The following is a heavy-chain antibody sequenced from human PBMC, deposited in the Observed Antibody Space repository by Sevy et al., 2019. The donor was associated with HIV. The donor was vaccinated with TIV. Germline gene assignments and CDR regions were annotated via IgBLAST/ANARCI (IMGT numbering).Heavy chain of an antibody. V-gene: IGHV3-15*01. CDR1: GLTFTNAW. CDR3: STHPIIVLVVTDGMDV. Sequence: GGSLRLSCATSGLTFTNAWMSWIRQAPGNGLEWVGSIKSKPDGGTTDYAAPVKGRFIISRDDSKNTLYLQMNSLKTEDTGVYYCSTHPIIVLVVTDGMDVWGQRTTVTVSS. CDR2: IKSKPDGGTT. D-gene: IGHD2-8*02. J-gene: IGHJ6*02.